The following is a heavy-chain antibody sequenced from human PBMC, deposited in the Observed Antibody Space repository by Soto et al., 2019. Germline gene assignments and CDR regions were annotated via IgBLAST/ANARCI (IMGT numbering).Heavy chain of an antibody. Sequence: GGSLRLSCAASGFTFSSYGMHWVRQAPGKGLEWVAVIWYDGSNKYYADSVKGRFTISRDNSKNTLYLQMNSLRAEDTAVYYCARDQLYYNDISGRPLNAFDVWGQGTMVT. J-gene: IGHJ3*01. CDR3: ARDQLYYNDISGRPLNAFDV. CDR1: GFTFSSYG. D-gene: IGHD3-22*01. V-gene: IGHV3-33*01. CDR2: IWYDGSNK.